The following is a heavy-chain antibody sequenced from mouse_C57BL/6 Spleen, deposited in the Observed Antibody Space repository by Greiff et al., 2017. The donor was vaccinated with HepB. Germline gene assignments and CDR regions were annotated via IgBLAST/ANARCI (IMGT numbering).Heavy chain of an antibody. CDR2: IHPNSGST. CDR3: ARDPHYYGSSPYYFDY. J-gene: IGHJ2*01. V-gene: IGHV1-64*01. Sequence: QVQLQQPGAELVKPGASVKLSCKASGYTFTSYWMHWVKQRPGQGLEWIGMIHPNSGSTNYNEKFKSKATLTVDKSSSTAYMQLSSLTSEDSAVYYCARDPHYYGSSPYYFDYWGQGTTLTVSS. D-gene: IGHD1-1*01. CDR1: GYTFTSYW.